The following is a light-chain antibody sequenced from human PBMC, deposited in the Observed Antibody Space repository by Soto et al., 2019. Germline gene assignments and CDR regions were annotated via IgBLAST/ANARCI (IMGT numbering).Light chain of an antibody. CDR3: ATWDDSLGGPV. CDR1: SSNIGRNY. V-gene: IGLV1-47*01. J-gene: IGLJ2*01. Sequence: QSVLTQTPSVSGTPGQRVNISCSGSSSNIGRNYVYWYHQFPGTAPKLLIYRDNERPSGVPDRFSDSKSGTSASLAISGLRSGDEADYHCATWDDSLGGPVFGGGTKVTVL. CDR2: RDN.